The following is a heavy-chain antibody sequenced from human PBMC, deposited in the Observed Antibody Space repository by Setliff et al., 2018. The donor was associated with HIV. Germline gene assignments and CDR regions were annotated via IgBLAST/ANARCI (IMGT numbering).Heavy chain of an antibody. CDR1: GGSIRRGDYY. D-gene: IGHD6-19*01. Sequence: SETLSLTCTVSGGSIRRGDYYWSWIRQPAGEGLEWIGQISSSGSTNYNPSLKNRVTLSLDTSKNQFSLKLRSVFAGDTAVYYCVRDPGYDSGWSGTTFDYWGQRTSVTVSS. CDR2: ISSSGST. J-gene: IGHJ4*02. CDR3: VRDPGYDSGWSGTTFDY. V-gene: IGHV4-61*09.